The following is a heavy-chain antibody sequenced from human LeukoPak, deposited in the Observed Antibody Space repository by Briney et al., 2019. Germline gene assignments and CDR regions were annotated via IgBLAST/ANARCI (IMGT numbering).Heavy chain of an antibody. CDR1: GFIFNNYG. V-gene: IGHV3-30*03. D-gene: IGHD3-22*01. CDR3: ARHKATQYYFDSSGYPLDY. J-gene: IGHJ4*02. Sequence: PGRSLRLSCAASGFIFNNYGMHWVRQAPGKGPEWVAVISYDGSNKYYADSVKGRFTISRDNSKYTLYLQMNSLRAEDTAVYYCARHKATQYYFDSSGYPLDYWGQGTLVTVSS. CDR2: ISYDGSNK.